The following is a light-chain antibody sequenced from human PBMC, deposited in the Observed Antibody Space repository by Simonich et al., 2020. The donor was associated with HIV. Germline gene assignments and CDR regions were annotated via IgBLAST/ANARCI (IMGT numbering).Light chain of an antibody. CDR3: QQYNNWPPYT. J-gene: IGKJ2*01. CDR1: QSVSSI. CDR2: GAS. V-gene: IGKV3-15*01. Sequence: EIVMTQSPATLSVSPGERATLSCRASQSVSSILAWYPQNPGKAPRLLIYGASTRATGIPARFSGSGSGTEFTLTISSMQSEDFAVYYCQQYNNWPPYTFGQGTKLEIK.